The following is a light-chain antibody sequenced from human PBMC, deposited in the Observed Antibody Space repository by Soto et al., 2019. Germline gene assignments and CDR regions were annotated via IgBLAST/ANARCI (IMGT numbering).Light chain of an antibody. V-gene: IGKV3-11*01. CDR1: QSISIN. CDR3: QQRSSSIT. Sequence: EIVMRQSPATLSVSPGERAILSCRASQSISINLAWYQQKPGQAPRLLIYAASNRATGVPARFSGSGSETDFSPTISSLEPEDFAVYYCQQRSSSITFGQGTRLEIK. CDR2: AAS. J-gene: IGKJ5*01.